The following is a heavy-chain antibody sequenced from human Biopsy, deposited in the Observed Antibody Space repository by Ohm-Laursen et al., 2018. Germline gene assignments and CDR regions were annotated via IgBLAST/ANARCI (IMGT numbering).Heavy chain of an antibody. D-gene: IGHD4/OR15-4a*01. J-gene: IGHJ3*01. Sequence: TLSLTCAVDGGSFSGYDWTWIRQPPGKGLEWVGEFSHTGTTIYNPSLKSRLTISVDKSKNHFSLRLTSVTAADTATYFCARGPYGDNAGAFDVWGQETVVTVPS. V-gene: IGHV4-34*01. CDR1: GGSFSGYD. CDR2: FSHTGTT. CDR3: ARGPYGDNAGAFDV.